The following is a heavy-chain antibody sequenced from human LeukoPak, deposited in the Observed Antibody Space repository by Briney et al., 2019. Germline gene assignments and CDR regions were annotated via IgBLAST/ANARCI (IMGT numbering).Heavy chain of an antibody. D-gene: IGHD6-13*01. J-gene: IGHJ4*02. Sequence: PSETLSLTCTVSGGSISSYYWSWIRQPPGKGLEWIGEINHSGSTNYNPSLKSRVTISVDTSKNQFSLKLSSVTAADTAVYYCARDTAAAAPGDFDYWGQGTLVTVSS. V-gene: IGHV4-34*01. CDR1: GGSISSYY. CDR2: INHSGST. CDR3: ARDTAAAAPGDFDY.